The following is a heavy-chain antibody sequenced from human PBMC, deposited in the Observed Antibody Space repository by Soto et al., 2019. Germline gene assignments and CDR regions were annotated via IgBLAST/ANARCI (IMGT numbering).Heavy chain of an antibody. V-gene: IGHV1-3*01. CDR2: INAGNGNT. J-gene: IGHJ5*02. D-gene: IGHD1-1*01. CDR1: GYTFTSYA. CDR3: ARCGREHNWNDLVRDDVIWFDR. Sequence: ASVKVSCKASGYTFTSYAMHWVRQAPGQRLEWMGWINAGNGNTKYSQKFQGRVTITRDTSASTAYMELSSLRSEDTAVYYCARCGREHNWNDLVRDDVIWFDRWGQGTLVTVSS.